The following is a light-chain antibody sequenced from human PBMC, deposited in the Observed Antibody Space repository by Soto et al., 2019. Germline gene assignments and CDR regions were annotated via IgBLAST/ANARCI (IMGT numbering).Light chain of an antibody. CDR2: HVS. J-gene: IGLJ1*01. Sequence: QSALTQPASVSGSPGQSITISCTGTSSDVGAYNYVSWYQQYPGKAPKLMIYHVSNRPSGVSNRFSGSKSGNSASLTISGLQGEDEADYYCTSYTTTSTYVFGTGTKVTVL. V-gene: IGLV2-14*01. CDR3: TSYTTTSTYV. CDR1: SSDVGAYNY.